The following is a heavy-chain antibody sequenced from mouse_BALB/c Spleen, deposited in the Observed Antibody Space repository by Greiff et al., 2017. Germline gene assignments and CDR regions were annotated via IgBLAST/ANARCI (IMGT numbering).Heavy chain of an antibody. CDR1: GFNITDTY. V-gene: IGHV14-3*02. J-gene: IGHJ3*01. D-gene: IGHD1-1*01. CDR3: ARITTVPGAY. Sequence: EVKVVESGAELVKPGASVKLSCTASGFNITDTYMHWVKQRPEQGLEWIGRIDPANGNTKYDPKFQGKATITADTSSNTAYLQLSSLTSEDTAVYYCARITTVPGAYWGQGTLVTVSA. CDR2: IDPANGNT.